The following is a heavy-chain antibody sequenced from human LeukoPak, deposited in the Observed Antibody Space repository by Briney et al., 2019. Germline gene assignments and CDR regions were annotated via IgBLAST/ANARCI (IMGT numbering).Heavy chain of an antibody. CDR3: AKGAGTAMAYYYYYKYV. J-gene: IGHJ6*03. CDR2: ISYDGSNK. CDR1: GFTFSSYG. D-gene: IGHD5-18*01. V-gene: IGHV3-30*18. Sequence: GGCLRLSCAPSGFTFSSYGMHWVRQAPGTGLEWVAVISYDGSNKYYADSVKGRFTISRDNSKNTLYLQMNSVSAEDTALYYCAKGAGTAMAYYYYYKYVWGKGTTVSVPS.